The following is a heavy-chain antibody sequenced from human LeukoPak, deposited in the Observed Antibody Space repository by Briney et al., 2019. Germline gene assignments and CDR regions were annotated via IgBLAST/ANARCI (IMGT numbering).Heavy chain of an antibody. J-gene: IGHJ5*02. CDR3: ARDLFTAYSSSSNWFDP. D-gene: IGHD6-6*01. V-gene: IGHV3-30-3*01. CDR1: GFTFSSYA. CDR2: ISYDGSNK. Sequence: PGGSLRLSCAASGFTFSSYAMHWVRQAPGKGLEWVAVISYDGSNKYYADSVKGRFTISRDNAKNSLYLQMNSLRAEDTAVYYCARDLFTAYSSSSNWFDPWGQGTLVTVSS.